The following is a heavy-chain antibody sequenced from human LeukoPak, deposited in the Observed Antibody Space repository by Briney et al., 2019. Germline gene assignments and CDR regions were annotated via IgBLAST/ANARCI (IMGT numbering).Heavy chain of an antibody. CDR3: AREERAWLVLDY. V-gene: IGHV3-23*01. Sequence: PGGSLRLSCAASGFTFSSFAVSWVRQAPGKGLEWVSVISGSGDSTYYADSVKGRLTISRDNSKNTLYLQMNSLRAEDTAVYYCAREERAWLVLDYWGQGTLVTVSS. D-gene: IGHD6-19*01. CDR2: ISGSGDST. CDR1: GFTFSSFA. J-gene: IGHJ4*02.